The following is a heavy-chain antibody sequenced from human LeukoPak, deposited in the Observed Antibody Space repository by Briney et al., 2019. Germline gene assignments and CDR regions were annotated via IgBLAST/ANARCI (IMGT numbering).Heavy chain of an antibody. CDR1: GFTFSSYA. CDR3: ARHVGAVDAFDV. D-gene: IGHD3-10*02. Sequence: GGSLRLSCAASGFTFSSYAMSWVRQAPGKGLEWVSAISGSGGSTYYADSVKGRFTISRDNSKNTLYLQMNSLRAEDTAVYYCARHVGAVDAFDVWGRGTMVTVSS. CDR2: ISGSGGST. V-gene: IGHV3-23*01. J-gene: IGHJ3*01.